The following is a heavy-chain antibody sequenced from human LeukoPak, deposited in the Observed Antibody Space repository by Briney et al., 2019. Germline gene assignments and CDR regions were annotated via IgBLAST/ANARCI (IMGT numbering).Heavy chain of an antibody. CDR3: ATGGGGDCYHRRLCPFHDYYYYMDV. CDR2: MNPNSGNT. V-gene: IGHV1-8*01. D-gene: IGHD2-21*02. J-gene: IGHJ6*03. CDR1: GYTFTSYD. Sequence: ASVKVSCKASGYTFTSYDINWVRQATGQGLEWMGWMNPNSGNTGYAQKFQGRVTMTRNTSISTAYMELSSLRSEDTAVYYCATGGGGDCYHRRLCPFHDYYYYMDVWGKGTTVTVSS.